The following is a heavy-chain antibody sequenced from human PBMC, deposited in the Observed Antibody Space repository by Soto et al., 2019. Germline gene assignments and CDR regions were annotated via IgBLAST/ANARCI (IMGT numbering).Heavy chain of an antibody. CDR1: GFTFTSSA. J-gene: IGHJ4*02. CDR2: IVVGSGNT. Sequence: ASVKVSCKASGFTFTSSAVQWVRQARGQRLEWIGWIVVGSGNTNYEQKFQERVTITRDRSTSTAYMELSSLRSEDTAVYYCAAICGGDCYSDYWGQGTLVTVSS. D-gene: IGHD2-21*02. CDR3: AAICGGDCYSDY. V-gene: IGHV1-58*01.